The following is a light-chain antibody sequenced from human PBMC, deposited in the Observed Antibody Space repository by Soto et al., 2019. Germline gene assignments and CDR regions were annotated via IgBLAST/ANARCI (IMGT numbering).Light chain of an antibody. V-gene: IGLV1-40*01. CDR1: SSDIGAGYR. J-gene: IGLJ2*01. Sequence: QSVLTQPPSVSGAPGERVTISCTGSSSDIGAGYRVRWYQQVPGTAPKLLIYDNTSRPSGVSVRFSGSKSGTSASLAISGLQAEDEADYYCQSFDKYLSAVVFGGGTKVTVL. CDR3: QSFDKYLSAVV. CDR2: DNT.